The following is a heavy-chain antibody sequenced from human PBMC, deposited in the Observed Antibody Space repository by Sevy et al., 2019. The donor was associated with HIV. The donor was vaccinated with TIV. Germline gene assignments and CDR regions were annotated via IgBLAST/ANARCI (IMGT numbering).Heavy chain of an antibody. J-gene: IGHJ4*02. CDR2: INTNTGNP. CDR1: GYTFTSYA. V-gene: IGHV7-4-1*02. CDR3: ARGDTAMATGYFDY. D-gene: IGHD5-18*01. Sequence: AAVKVSCKASGYTFTSYAMNWVRQAPGQGLEWMGWINTNTGNPTYAQGFTGRFVFSLDTSVSTAYLQINSLKAEDTAVYYCARGDTAMATGYFDYWGLGTLVTVSS.